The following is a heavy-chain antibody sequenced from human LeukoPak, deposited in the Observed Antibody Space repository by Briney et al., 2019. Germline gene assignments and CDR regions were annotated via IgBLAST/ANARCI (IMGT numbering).Heavy chain of an antibody. CDR2: IWSDGSSD. CDR3: ARGQSPSFYDMDV. D-gene: IGHD3-16*02. CDR1: GFVFSDYG. J-gene: IGHJ6*04. V-gene: IGHV3-33*01. Sequence: GRSLRLSCVASGFVFSDYGMHWVSQAPGMGLEWVAVIWSDGSSDRYAASVKGRFTISKDNSRNTLYLQMSSLRDDDTAVYYCARGQSPSFYDMDVWGKGTSAIVSA.